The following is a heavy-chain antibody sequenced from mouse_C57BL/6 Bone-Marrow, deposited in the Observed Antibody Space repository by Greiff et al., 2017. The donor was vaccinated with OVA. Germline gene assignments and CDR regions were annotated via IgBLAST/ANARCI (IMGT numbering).Heavy chain of an antibody. CDR2: IYPGSGST. J-gene: IGHJ4*01. V-gene: IGHV1-55*01. Sequence: QVQLQQPGAELVKPGASVKLSCKASGYTFTSYWMHWVKQRPGQGLEWIGDIYPGSGSTNYNEKFKSKATLTVDTSSSTAYMQLSSLTSEDSAVYYCARAFYDYGYYAMDYWGQGTSVTVSS. D-gene: IGHD2-4*01. CDR3: ARAFYDYGYYAMDY. CDR1: GYTFTSYW.